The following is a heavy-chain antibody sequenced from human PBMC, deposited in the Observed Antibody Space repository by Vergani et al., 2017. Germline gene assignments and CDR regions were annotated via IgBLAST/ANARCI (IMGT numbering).Heavy chain of an antibody. D-gene: IGHD1-14*01. CDR1: GYSISSAYY. V-gene: IGHV4-38-2*01. CDR3: ARTGRGAFDI. J-gene: IGHJ3*02. CDR2: IYHSGST. Sequence: QVQLQESGPGLVKPSETLSLTCAVSGYSISSAYYWGWIRQPPGKGLEWIGSIYHSGSTYYNPSLKSRVTISVDTSKNQFSLKLSSVTAADTAVYYCARTGRGAFDIWGQGTMVTVSS.